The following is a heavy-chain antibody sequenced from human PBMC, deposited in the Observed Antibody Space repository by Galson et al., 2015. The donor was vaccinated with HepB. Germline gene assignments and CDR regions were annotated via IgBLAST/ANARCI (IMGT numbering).Heavy chain of an antibody. Sequence: SLRLSCAASGFTFSSYGMHWVRQAPGKGLEWVAFIRYDGSNKYYADSVKGRFTISRDNSKNTLYLQMNSLRAEDTAVYYCAKGGDNSVLIVGATKNAAGGMDVWGQGTTVTVSS. V-gene: IGHV3-30*02. CDR2: IRYDGSNK. D-gene: IGHD1-26*01. CDR3: AKGGDNSVLIVGATKNAAGGMDV. CDR1: GFTFSSYG. J-gene: IGHJ6*02.